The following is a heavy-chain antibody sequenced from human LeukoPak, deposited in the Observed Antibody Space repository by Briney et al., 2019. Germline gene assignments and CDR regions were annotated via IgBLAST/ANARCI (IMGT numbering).Heavy chain of an antibody. CDR1: GYTFTNYG. CDR3: AIGQGVITWGGADVYDV. J-gene: IGHJ3*01. D-gene: IGHD3-16*01. V-gene: IGHV1-18*01. Sequence: ASVKVSCKASGYTFTNYGINWVRQAPGQRPEWMGWFSTYNGDTKYAQKLKGRVTLTADTLTSTAYMELRTLISDDTATSYCAIGQGVITWGGADVYDVWGQGTTVIVSS. CDR2: FSTYNGDT.